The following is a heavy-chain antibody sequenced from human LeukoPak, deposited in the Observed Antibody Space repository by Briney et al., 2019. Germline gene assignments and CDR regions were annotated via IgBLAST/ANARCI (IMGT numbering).Heavy chain of an antibody. V-gene: IGHV7-4-1*02. J-gene: IGHJ4*02. D-gene: IGHD3-10*01. Sequence: ASVKVSCKTSGYSFTSYAMNWVRQAPGQGLEFMGWINTRTGNPKYAQGFTGRVVFSFDTSVSTASLQISILRPEDTAVYYCASFGEHSFDYWGQGTLVTVSS. CDR1: GYSFTSYA. CDR3: ASFGEHSFDY. CDR2: INTRTGNP.